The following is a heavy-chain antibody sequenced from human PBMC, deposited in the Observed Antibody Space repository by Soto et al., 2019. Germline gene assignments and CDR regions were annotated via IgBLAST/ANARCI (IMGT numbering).Heavy chain of an antibody. CDR3: ECKDSSGYSDFDY. CDR2: IIPIFGTA. D-gene: IGHD3-22*01. Sequence: GASVKVSCKASGGTFSSYAISWVRQAPGQGLEWMGGIIPIFGTANYAQKFQGRVTITADKSTSTAYMELSSLRSEDTAVYYCECKDSSGYSDFDYWGQGTLVTVSS. V-gene: IGHV1-69*06. CDR1: GGTFSSYA. J-gene: IGHJ4*02.